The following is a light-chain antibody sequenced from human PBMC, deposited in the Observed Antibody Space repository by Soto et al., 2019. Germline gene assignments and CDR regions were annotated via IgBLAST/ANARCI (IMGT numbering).Light chain of an antibody. J-gene: IGLJ1*01. CDR2: QVT. Sequence: QSVLTQPASVSGSLGQSLTISCTGTTRDIAGYNYISWYQQLPGKAPKLMIYQVTIRPSGISNRFSGSKSGNTASLTISGLQAEDGADYYCTSFSSSTSLYVFGTGTKVTVL. V-gene: IGLV2-14*01. CDR3: TSFSSSTSLYV. CDR1: TRDIAGYNY.